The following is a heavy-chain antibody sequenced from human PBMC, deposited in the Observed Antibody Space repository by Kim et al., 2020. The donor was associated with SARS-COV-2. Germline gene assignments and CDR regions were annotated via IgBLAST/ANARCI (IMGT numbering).Heavy chain of an antibody. CDR1: GFTFSSYA. J-gene: IGHJ6*02. D-gene: IGHD6-13*01. CDR3: ARDRYSSSWYEIYYYYGMDV. Sequence: GGSLRLSCAASGFTFSSYAMHWVRQAPGKGLEWVAVISYDGSNKYYADSVKGRFTISRDNSKNTLYLQMNSLRAEDTAVYYCARDRYSSSWYEIYYYYGMDVWGQGTTVTVSS. V-gene: IGHV3-30*04. CDR2: ISYDGSNK.